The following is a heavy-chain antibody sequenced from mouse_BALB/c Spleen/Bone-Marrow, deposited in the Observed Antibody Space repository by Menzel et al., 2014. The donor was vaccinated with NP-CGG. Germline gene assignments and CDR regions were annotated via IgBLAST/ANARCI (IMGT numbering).Heavy chain of an antibody. V-gene: IGHV5-6*01. Sequence: EVQGVESGGDLVKPGGSLKLSCAASGFTFSSYGFFWVRQTPDKRLEWVATISNGGTFTYYPDSVKGRFTISRDNAKNTLYLQMSSLKSEDTATYYCSRRQSGNYAMDYWGQGTSVTVSS. CDR2: ISNGGTFT. J-gene: IGHJ4*01. CDR3: SRRQSGNYAMDY. CDR1: GFTFSSYG.